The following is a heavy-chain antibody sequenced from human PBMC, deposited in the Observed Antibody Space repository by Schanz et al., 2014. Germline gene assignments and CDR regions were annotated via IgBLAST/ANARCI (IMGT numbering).Heavy chain of an antibody. Sequence: QVQLVESGGGLVRPGGSLRLSCVASGFNFGHYGINWVRQAPGKGLEWVAEIWYDGSYKYYADSVKGRFTISRDNSKNTLYLQMNSLRADDTAVYYCAKDQLANYRGSGYNWFDPWGQGTLVTVSS. CDR3: AKDQLANYRGSGYNWFDP. V-gene: IGHV3-30*02. CDR1: GFNFGHYG. CDR2: IWYDGSYK. D-gene: IGHD3-10*01. J-gene: IGHJ5*02.